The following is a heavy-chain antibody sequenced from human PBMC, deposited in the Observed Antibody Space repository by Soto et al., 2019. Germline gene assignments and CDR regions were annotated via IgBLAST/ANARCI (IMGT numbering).Heavy chain of an antibody. V-gene: IGHV4-34*01. CDR2: INHSGST. CDR3: ARVDPFDY. Sequence: QVQLQQWGAGLLKPSETLSLTCAVYGGSFSGYYWSWIRQPPGKGLEWIGEINHSGSTNYNPSLKSGVTISVDTSKNQFSLKLSSVTAADTAVYYCARVDPFDYWGQGTLVTVSS. J-gene: IGHJ4*02. CDR1: GGSFSGYY.